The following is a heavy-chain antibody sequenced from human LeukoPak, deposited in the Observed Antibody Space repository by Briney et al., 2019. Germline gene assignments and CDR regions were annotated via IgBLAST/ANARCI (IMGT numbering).Heavy chain of an antibody. CDR1: GFTFSSFW. D-gene: IGHD3-22*01. CDR3: ARWEGNGYYFDY. Sequence: SGGSLRLSCAASGFTFSSFWMSWVRQAPGKGLEWVANIKQDGSEEYYVDSVKGRFTISRDNGKNSLYLQMNSLRAEDTAVYYCARWEGNGYYFDYRGQGTLVTVSS. J-gene: IGHJ4*02. V-gene: IGHV3-7*01. CDR2: IKQDGSEE.